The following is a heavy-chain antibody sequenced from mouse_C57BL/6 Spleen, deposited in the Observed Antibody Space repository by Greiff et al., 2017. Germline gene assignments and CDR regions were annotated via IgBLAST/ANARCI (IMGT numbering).Heavy chain of an antibody. J-gene: IGHJ4*01. CDR1: GYTFTNYW. CDR3: ARGIYYYGSSYAMDY. CDR2: IYRGGGYT. V-gene: IGHV1-63*01. D-gene: IGHD1-1*01. Sequence: QVQLMESGAELVRPGTSVKMSCKACGYTFTNYWIGWAKQRPGHGLEWIAAIYRGGGYTNYNEKFKGKATLTADKSSSTAYMQFSSLTSEDSAIYYCARGIYYYGSSYAMDYWGQGTSVTVSS.